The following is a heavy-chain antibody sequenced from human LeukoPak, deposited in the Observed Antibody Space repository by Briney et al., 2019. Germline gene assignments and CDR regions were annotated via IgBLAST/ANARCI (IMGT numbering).Heavy chain of an antibody. CDR2: IYPGDSDT. CDR3: ARRGPRGSASPWGFDY. J-gene: IGHJ4*02. Sequence: KHGESLKISCKGSGYSFTSYWIGWVRQMPGKGLEWMGIIYPGDSDTRYSPSFQGQVTFSADRSITTAYLQWSSLQASDTAMYYCARRGPRGSASPWGFDYWGQGTLVTVSS. V-gene: IGHV5-51*01. D-gene: IGHD3-16*01. CDR1: GYSFTSYW.